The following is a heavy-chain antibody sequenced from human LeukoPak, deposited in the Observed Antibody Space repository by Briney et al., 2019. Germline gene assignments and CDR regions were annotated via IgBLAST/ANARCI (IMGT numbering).Heavy chain of an antibody. CDR3: ARMRSYWYFDL. V-gene: IGHV4-59*12. CDR1: GGSISSYY. CDR2: SYYTGNT. J-gene: IGHJ2*01. Sequence: SETLSLTCTVSGGSISSYYWSWIRQPAGKGLEWIGTSYYTGNTYYNPSLKSRVTISLDTSRNQFSLRMTSVIVADTALYYCARMRSYWYFDLWGRGTLVAVSS. D-gene: IGHD2-15*01.